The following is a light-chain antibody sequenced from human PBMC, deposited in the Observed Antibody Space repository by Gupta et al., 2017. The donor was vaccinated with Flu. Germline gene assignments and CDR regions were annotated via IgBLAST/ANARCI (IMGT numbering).Light chain of an antibody. J-gene: IGLJ2*01. CDR3: SSYRSSSTLV. CDR2: EVS. Sequence: SITISCAGASSDVGGYNYGSWYQQHPGKAPRLMIYEVSNRPSAVSNRFSGSKSGNTASLTISGLQAEDEADYYFSSYRSSSTLVFCGGTKLTVL. CDR1: SSDVGGYNY. V-gene: IGLV2-14*01.